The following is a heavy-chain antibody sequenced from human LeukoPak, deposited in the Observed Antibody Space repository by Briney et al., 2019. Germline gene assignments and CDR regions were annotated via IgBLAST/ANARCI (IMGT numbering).Heavy chain of an antibody. CDR2: ISSSGSTI. CDR1: GFTFSDYY. CDR3: ARDSVVLWFGEFP. J-gene: IGHJ5*02. D-gene: IGHD3-10*01. Sequence: GGSLRLSCAASGFTFSDYYMSWIRQAPGKGLEWVSYISSSGSTIHYADSVKGRFTISRDNAKNSLYLQMNSLRAEDTAVYYCARDSVVLWFGEFPWGQGTLVTVSS. V-gene: IGHV3-11*01.